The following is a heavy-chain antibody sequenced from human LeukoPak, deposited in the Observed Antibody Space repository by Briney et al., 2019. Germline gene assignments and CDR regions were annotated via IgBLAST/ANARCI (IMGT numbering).Heavy chain of an antibody. Sequence: PSETLSLTCTVSGGSVSSTTYFWSWIRQPPGKGLEWIASINYSGSTYYNPSLKSRVTISVDTSKNQFSLKLSSVTAADTAVYYCARGPAMTTVSWFDPWGQGTLVTVSS. CDR1: GGSVSSTTYF. CDR3: ARGPAMTTVSWFDP. J-gene: IGHJ5*02. V-gene: IGHV4-39*07. CDR2: INYSGST. D-gene: IGHD4-11*01.